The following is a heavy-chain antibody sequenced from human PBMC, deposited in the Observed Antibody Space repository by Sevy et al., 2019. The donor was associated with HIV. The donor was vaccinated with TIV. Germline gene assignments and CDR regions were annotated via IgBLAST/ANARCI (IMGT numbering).Heavy chain of an antibody. Sequence: SETLSLTCTVSGGSISAYYWSWLRQPPGKGLEYIGDIYYTGSTYYNPSLKSRVTISVDTSKNQFSLKLRSVTAVDTAVDYCARAPPIRSGDDSLNGLDPWGQGILVTVSS. D-gene: IGHD5-12*01. CDR2: IYYTGST. CDR3: ARAPPIRSGDDSLNGLDP. J-gene: IGHJ5*02. CDR1: GGSISAYY. V-gene: IGHV4-59*12.